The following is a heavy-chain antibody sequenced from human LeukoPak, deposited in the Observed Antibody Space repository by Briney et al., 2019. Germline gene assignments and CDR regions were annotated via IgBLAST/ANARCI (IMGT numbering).Heavy chain of an antibody. Sequence: SGGTLRLSCAASGFTFSSYGMSWVRQAPGKGLEWVSAISGSGGSTYYADSVKGRFTISRDNSKNTLYLQMNSLRAEDTAVYYCARGGYYDSSGYFPYYFDYWGQGTLVTVSS. J-gene: IGHJ4*02. D-gene: IGHD3-22*01. V-gene: IGHV3-23*01. CDR2: ISGSGGST. CDR1: GFTFSSYG. CDR3: ARGGYYDSSGYFPYYFDY.